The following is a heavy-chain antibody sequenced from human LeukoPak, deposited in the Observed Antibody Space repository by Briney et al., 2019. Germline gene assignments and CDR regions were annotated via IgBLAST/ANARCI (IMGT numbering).Heavy chain of an antibody. CDR3: ARDLRTGYTYGYPLDS. Sequence: PGGSLRLSCAASGFTFSSYWMTWVRQAPGKGLEWVANVNQDGSLRYYVDSVKGRFTISRDNSKNSLYLQMNSLRAEDTAFYYCARDLRTGYTYGYPLDSWGQGTLVTVSS. V-gene: IGHV3-7*01. D-gene: IGHD5-18*01. CDR2: VNQDGSLR. CDR1: GFTFSSYW. J-gene: IGHJ4*02.